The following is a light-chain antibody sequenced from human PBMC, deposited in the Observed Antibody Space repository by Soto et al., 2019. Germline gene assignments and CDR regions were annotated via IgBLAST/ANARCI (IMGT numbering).Light chain of an antibody. CDR1: TNDVGTYKF. CDR2: EIT. CDR3: ISYTSSSPYV. V-gene: IGLV2-14*01. Sequence: QSALTQPASVSGSLGQSITVSCTGSTNDVGTYKFVSWYQQHPGKAPKLMIYEITNRPSGVSDRFSGSKSGNTASLTISGLQAEDEADYYCISYTSSSPYVFGTGTKLTVL. J-gene: IGLJ1*01.